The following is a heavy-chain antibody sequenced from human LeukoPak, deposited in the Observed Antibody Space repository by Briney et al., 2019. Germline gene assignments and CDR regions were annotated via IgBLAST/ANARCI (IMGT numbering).Heavy chain of an antibody. D-gene: IGHD3-3*01. V-gene: IGHV3-48*03. J-gene: IGHJ4*02. CDR2: ISSSGGSI. CDR1: GFTFGSFE. CDR3: ARDENYDFWSSYLGY. Sequence: GSLRISCAASGFTFGSFEMNWVRQAPGKGLEWVSYISSSGGSIHYADSVKGRFTISRDNPKNSLYLEMNSLRAEDTAVYYCARDENYDFWSSYLGYWGQGILVTVSS.